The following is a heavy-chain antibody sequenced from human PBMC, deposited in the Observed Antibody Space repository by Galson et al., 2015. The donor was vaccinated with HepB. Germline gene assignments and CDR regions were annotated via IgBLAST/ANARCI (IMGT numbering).Heavy chain of an antibody. CDR1: GFIFSDYY. D-gene: IGHD3-10*01. Sequence: SLRLSCAASGFIFSDYYMTWIRQAPGKGLEWVSYISTSGNTISYADSVKGRFTISRDNAKSSLYLQMNSLRAEDTAVYYCARAAGWFDPWGQGTLVTVSS. CDR3: ARAAGWFDP. J-gene: IGHJ5*02. CDR2: ISTSGNTI. V-gene: IGHV3-11*01.